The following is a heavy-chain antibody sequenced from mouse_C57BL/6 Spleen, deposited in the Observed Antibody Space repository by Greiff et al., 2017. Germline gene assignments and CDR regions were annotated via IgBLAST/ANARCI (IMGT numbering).Heavy chain of an antibody. CDR1: GYAFTNYL. Sequence: QVQLQQSGAELVRPGTSVKVSCKASGYAFTNYLLEWVKQRPGQGLEWIGVINPGSGGTNYNEKFKGKATLTADKSSSTAYMQLSSLTSEDSAVYFCAREGDYWGQGTTLTVSS. J-gene: IGHJ2*01. V-gene: IGHV1-54*01. CDR2: INPGSGGT. CDR3: AREGDY.